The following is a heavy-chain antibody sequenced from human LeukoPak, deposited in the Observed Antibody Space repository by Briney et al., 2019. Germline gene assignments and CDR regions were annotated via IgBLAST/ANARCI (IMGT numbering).Heavy chain of an antibody. CDR1: GFTLSSYW. Sequence: PGGSLRLSCAASGFTLSSYWIHWVRQAPGKGLVWVSRINSDGRRTTYADSVKGRFTIPRDNSKNTLYLQMNSLRAEDTAVYYCAREDYGGNFDYWGQGTLVTVSS. CDR3: AREDYGGNFDY. D-gene: IGHD4-23*01. CDR2: INSDGRRT. V-gene: IGHV3-74*01. J-gene: IGHJ4*02.